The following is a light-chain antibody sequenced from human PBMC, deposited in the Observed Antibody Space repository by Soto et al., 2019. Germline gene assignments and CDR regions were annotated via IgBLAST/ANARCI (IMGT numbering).Light chain of an antibody. CDR3: QVWDISSNHVV. CDR1: NIGSKS. CDR2: YDS. Sequence: SYELTQPPSVSVAPGKTARITCGGNNIGSKSVHGYQQKAGQAPILAMYYDSDRPSGIPERFPGSNSGNTATLTISTVEAGDEADYYCQVWDISSNHVVFGGGTKLTVL. J-gene: IGLJ2*01. V-gene: IGLV3-21*04.